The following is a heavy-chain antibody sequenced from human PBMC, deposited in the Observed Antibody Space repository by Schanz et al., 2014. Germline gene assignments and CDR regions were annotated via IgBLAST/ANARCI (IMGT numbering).Heavy chain of an antibody. CDR3: ASSSGYSDYGTYFDF. CDR2: ISNDGSIK. D-gene: IGHD5-12*01. J-gene: IGHJ4*02. Sequence: QVQMVESGGGLVKPGGSLRLSCAASGFTFSIYAMHWVRQAPGKGLEWVALISNDGSIKYYADSVEGRFTISRDNSRNTLYLQMNSLRTEDTAVYYCASSSGYSDYGTYFDFWGQGTLVTVSS. V-gene: IGHV3-30-3*01. CDR1: GFTFSIYA.